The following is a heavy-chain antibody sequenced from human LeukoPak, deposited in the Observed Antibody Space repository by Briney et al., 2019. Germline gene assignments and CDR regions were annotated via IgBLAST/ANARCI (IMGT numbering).Heavy chain of an antibody. Sequence: PGGSLRLSCAASGFTFSSYEMNWVRQAPGEGLQWVSYISSSGNTIYYADSVKGRFTISRDNAKNSLYLQMNSLRAEDTAVYYCARSDRYCSGGSCYSPFYYYYGMDVWGQGTTVTVSS. D-gene: IGHD2-15*01. J-gene: IGHJ6*02. CDR1: GFTFSSYE. CDR3: ARSDRYCSGGSCYSPFYYYYGMDV. V-gene: IGHV3-48*03. CDR2: ISSSGNTI.